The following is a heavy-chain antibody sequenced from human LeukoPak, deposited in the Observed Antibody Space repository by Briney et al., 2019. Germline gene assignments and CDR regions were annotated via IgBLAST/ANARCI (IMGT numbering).Heavy chain of an antibody. CDR2: INPSGGST. V-gene: IGHV1-46*01. CDR3: ARGDQEIDY. Sequence: ASVKVSCKASGYTFTSYDINWVRQAPGQGLEWMGIINPSGGSTSYAQKFQGRVTMTRDTSTSTVYMELSSLRPEDTAVYYCARGDQEIDYWGQGTLVTVSS. J-gene: IGHJ4*02. CDR1: GYTFTSYD.